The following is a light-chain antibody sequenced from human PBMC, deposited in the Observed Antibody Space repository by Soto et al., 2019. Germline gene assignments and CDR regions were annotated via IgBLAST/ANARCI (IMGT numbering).Light chain of an antibody. Sequence: QSVLTQPASVSGSPGQSITISCTGTSGDSGSCNYVAWYQQFPGKTPKLIIYEVRNRPSGVSFRFSGSKSGNTASLTISGLKAEDEADYYCISYRGSDTSYVFGTGTKVNVL. V-gene: IGLV2-14*01. J-gene: IGLJ1*01. CDR2: EVR. CDR3: ISYRGSDTSYV. CDR1: SGDSGSCNY.